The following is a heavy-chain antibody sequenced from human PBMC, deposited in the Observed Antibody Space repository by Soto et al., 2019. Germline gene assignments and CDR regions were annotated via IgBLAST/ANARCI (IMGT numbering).Heavy chain of an antibody. D-gene: IGHD6-13*01. CDR1: GFTCSNYE. V-gene: IGHV3-64*01. J-gene: IGHJ6*03. CDR3: PRRGYGSRWPNVYMDV. Sequence: EAQLVESGGGLVQPGGSLRLSCAASGFTCSNYEMHWVRQAPGKGLEYVSGISNNGAHTDYAKSVKGRFTISRDNSENTLYLQMGSLRAEDMALYYCPRRGYGSRWPNVYMDVWGKGTTVTVSS. CDR2: ISNNGAHT.